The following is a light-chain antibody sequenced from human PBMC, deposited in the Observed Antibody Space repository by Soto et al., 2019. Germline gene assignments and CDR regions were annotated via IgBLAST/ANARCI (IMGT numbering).Light chain of an antibody. CDR3: QQYGSSPYT. Sequence: ENVLTQSPGTLSLSPGERATLSCRASQSVSSSYFAWYQQKPGQAPRLIIYGASDRATGIPDRFSGSGSGTDFTLTISRLEPEDFVVYYCQQYGSSPYTFGQGTKLEIK. V-gene: IGKV3-20*01. J-gene: IGKJ2*01. CDR2: GAS. CDR1: QSVSSSY.